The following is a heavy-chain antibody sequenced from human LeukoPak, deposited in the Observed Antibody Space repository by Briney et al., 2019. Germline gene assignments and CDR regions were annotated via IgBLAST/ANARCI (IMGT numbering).Heavy chain of an antibody. D-gene: IGHD4-17*01. J-gene: IGHJ4*02. Sequence: GGSLRLSCAASRFTFSSYAMSWVRQAPGKGLEWVSAISGSGGSTYYADSVKGRFTISRDNSKNTLYLQMNSLRAEDTAVYYCASGFDYGDYETFDYWGPGTLVTASS. CDR2: ISGSGGST. CDR1: RFTFSSYA. V-gene: IGHV3-23*01. CDR3: ASGFDYGDYETFDY.